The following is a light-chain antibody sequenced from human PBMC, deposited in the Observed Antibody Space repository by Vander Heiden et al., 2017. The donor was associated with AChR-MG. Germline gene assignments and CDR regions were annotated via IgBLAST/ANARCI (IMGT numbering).Light chain of an antibody. Sequence: ALTQSPATLVWSPGERATLSCRASQSVSSYLAWYQQKPGQAPRLLIYDASNRATGIPARFSGSGSGTDFTLTISSLEPEDFAVYYCQQRSNWPVTFGQGTRLEIK. CDR1: QSVSSY. J-gene: IGKJ5*01. V-gene: IGKV3-11*01. CDR3: QQRSNWPVT. CDR2: DAS.